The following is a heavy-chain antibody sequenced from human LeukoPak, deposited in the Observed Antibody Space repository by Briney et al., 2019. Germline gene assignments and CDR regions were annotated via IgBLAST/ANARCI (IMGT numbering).Heavy chain of an antibody. Sequence: SETLSLTCAVYGDSFSGYYWSWLRQPPGKGLEWLGEINHSGSTNYNPSLKSRVTISVDTSKNQFSLKLSSVTAADTAVYYCARGWWGPRGPYYMDVWGKGTTVTVSS. D-gene: IGHD2-15*01. CDR2: INHSGST. CDR3: ARGWWGPRGPYYMDV. J-gene: IGHJ6*03. V-gene: IGHV4-34*01. CDR1: GDSFSGYY.